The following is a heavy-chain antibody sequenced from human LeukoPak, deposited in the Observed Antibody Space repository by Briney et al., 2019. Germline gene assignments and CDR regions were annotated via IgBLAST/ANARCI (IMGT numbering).Heavy chain of an antibody. J-gene: IGHJ4*02. CDR3: ASAPGYYDSPPAFDY. Sequence: SETLSLTCTVSGDSITSSSYYWGWIRQPPGTGLEWIGYIYYSGSTNYNPSLKSRVTISVDTSKNQFSLKLSSVTAADTAVYYCASAPGYYDSPPAFDYWGQRTLVTVSS. D-gene: IGHD3-3*01. CDR2: IYYSGST. V-gene: IGHV4-61*05. CDR1: GDSITSSSYY.